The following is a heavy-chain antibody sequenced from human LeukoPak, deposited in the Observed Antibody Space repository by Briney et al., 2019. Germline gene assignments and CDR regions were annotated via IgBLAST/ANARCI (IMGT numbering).Heavy chain of an antibody. CDR1: GLAFNNAW. CDR2: IKSKTDGGTT. J-gene: IGHJ1*01. V-gene: IGHV3-15*05. D-gene: IGHD3-22*01. Sequence: MAGGSLRLSCAASGLAFNNAWMTWVRQAPGKGLEWVGRIKSKTDGGTTDYAAPVQGRFTISRDDSKNTLYLQMNSVKTEDTAVYYCTPLTYHYDSSGYYYVGYFQHWGQGTLVTVSS. CDR3: TPLTYHYDSSGYYYVGYFQH.